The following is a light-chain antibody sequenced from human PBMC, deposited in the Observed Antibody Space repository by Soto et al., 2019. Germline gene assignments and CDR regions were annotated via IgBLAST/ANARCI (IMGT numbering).Light chain of an antibody. Sequence: QSALTQPASVSGSPGQSITISCTGTSSDVGGYHYVSWYQHHPGKVPKLMIYEVNNRPSGVSNRFSGSKSGNTASLTISGLQAEDEADYYCSSHTSSTTLVFGGGTQLTVL. CDR1: SSDVGGYHY. V-gene: IGLV2-14*01. CDR3: SSHTSSTTLV. J-gene: IGLJ2*01. CDR2: EVN.